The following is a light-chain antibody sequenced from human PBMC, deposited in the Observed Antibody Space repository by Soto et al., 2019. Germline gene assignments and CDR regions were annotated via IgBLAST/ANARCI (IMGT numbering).Light chain of an antibody. V-gene: IGKV3-20*01. Sequence: IVLTQSPGTQSYSTGQRPPLCCXASQTISSSSLAWYQQKGGQAPRLLIYGASSRATGIPDRFSGSGSGTDFTLTISRLEPDDFAVYYCQQYGSSSTFGQGTRLEIK. CDR1: QTISSSS. J-gene: IGKJ5*01. CDR3: QQYGSSST. CDR2: GAS.